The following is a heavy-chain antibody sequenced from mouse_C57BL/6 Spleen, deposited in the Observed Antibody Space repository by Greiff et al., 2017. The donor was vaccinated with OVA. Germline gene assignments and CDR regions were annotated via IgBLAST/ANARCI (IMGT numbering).Heavy chain of an antibody. Sequence: QVQLQQSGAELVKPGASVKISCKASGYAFSSYWMNWVKQRPGKGLEWIGQIYPGDGDTNYNGKFKGKATLTADKSSSTAYMQLSSLTSEDSAVYFCARGGSYGSYWYFDVWGTGTTVTVSS. CDR1: GYAFSSYW. J-gene: IGHJ1*03. D-gene: IGHD2-12*01. V-gene: IGHV1-80*01. CDR2: IYPGDGDT. CDR3: ARGGSYGSYWYFDV.